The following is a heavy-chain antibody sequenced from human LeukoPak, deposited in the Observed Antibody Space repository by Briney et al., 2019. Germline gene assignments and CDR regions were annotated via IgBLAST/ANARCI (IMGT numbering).Heavy chain of an antibody. CDR3: ARDRAVIWFGELLEEAFDI. CDR2: IKQDGSEK. V-gene: IGHV3-7*01. CDR1: GFTFSSYW. D-gene: IGHD3-10*01. Sequence: GGSLRLSCAASGFTFSSYWMSWVRQAPGKGLEWVANIKQDGSEKYYVDSVKGRFTISRDNAKNSLYLQMNSLRAEDTAVYYCARDRAVIWFGELLEEAFDIWGQGTMVTVSS. J-gene: IGHJ3*02.